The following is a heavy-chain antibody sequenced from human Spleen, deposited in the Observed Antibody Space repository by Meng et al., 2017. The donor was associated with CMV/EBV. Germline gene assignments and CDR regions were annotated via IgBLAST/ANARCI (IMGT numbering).Heavy chain of an antibody. Sequence: SETLSLTCTVSGDSINNSNYYWGWIRQPPWKGLEWIGTIYYSGSTHYNPSLKSRVTISVDTSKNQFSLKLSSVTAADTAVYYCARGARGIVLVPATIWFDPWGQGTLVTVSS. V-gene: IGHV4-39*07. J-gene: IGHJ5*02. D-gene: IGHD2-2*01. CDR1: GDSINNSNYY. CDR3: ARGARGIVLVPATIWFDP. CDR2: IYYSGST.